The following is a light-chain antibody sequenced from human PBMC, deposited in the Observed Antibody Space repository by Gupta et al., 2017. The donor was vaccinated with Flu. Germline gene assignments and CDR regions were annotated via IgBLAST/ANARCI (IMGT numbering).Light chain of an antibody. CDR3: HVWDSSSDHQGVV. Sequence: PPSVSAAPGHTARITCGGNNIGTKSVHWYQQKPGQAPVLVVYDDSDRPSGIPERFSGSNSGNTATLTISRVEAGDEADDYCHVWDSSSDHQGVVFGGGTKLTVL. J-gene: IGLJ2*01. V-gene: IGLV3-21*02. CDR2: DDS. CDR1: NIGTKS.